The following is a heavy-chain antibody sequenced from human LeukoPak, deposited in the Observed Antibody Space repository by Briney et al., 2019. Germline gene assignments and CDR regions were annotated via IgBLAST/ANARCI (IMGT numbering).Heavy chain of an antibody. CDR3: ARDVAPFHY. J-gene: IGHJ4*02. Sequence: SETLSLTCAVYGGSFSGYYWSWIRQPPGKGLEWNGEINHSGSTNYNPSLKSRVTISVDTSKNQFSLKLSSVTAADTAVYYCARDVAPFHYWGQGTLVTVSS. CDR1: GGSFSGYY. CDR2: INHSGST. D-gene: IGHD5-12*01. V-gene: IGHV4-34*01.